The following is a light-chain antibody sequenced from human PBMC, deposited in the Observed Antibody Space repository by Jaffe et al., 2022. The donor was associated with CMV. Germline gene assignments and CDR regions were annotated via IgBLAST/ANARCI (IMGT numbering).Light chain of an antibody. J-gene: IGLJ3*02. V-gene: IGLV1-47*01. CDR2: RNN. CDR3: AAWDDSLTAWV. CDR1: SSNIGTNY. Sequence: QSVLTQPPSASGAPGQRVTISCSGSSSNIGTNYVYWYQQFPGMAPKLLIYRNNQRPSGVPDLFSASKSGTSASLAISGLRSEDEGDYYCAAWDDSLTAWVFGGGTRLTVL.